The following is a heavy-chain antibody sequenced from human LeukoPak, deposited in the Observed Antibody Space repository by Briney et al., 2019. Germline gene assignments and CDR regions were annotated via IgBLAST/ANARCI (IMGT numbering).Heavy chain of an antibody. V-gene: IGHV3-33*01. CDR3: ARDRAKTYFDY. D-gene: IGHD4/OR15-4a*01. Sequence: GGSLRLSCAASGLTFSYHGMHWARQTPGKGLEWVAFIWNDGSNQYYADSVKDRFTISRYNSRNTLYLQMNGLRAEDTAVYYCARDRAKTYFDYWGRGTLVIVSS. CDR1: GLTFSYHG. CDR2: IWNDGSNQ. J-gene: IGHJ4*02.